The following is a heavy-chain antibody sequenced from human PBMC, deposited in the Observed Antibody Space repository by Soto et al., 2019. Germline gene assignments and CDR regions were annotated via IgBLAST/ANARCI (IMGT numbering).Heavy chain of an antibody. CDR1: GGSISSSSYY. D-gene: IGHD4-17*01. V-gene: IGHV4-39*07. CDR2: IYHSGST. Sequence: SETLSLTCTVSGGSISSSSYYWGWIRQPPGKGLEWIGYIYHSGSTYYNPSLKSRVTISVDRSKNQFSLKLSSVTAADTAVYYCARATVPEYFQHWGQGTLVTVSS. J-gene: IGHJ1*01. CDR3: ARATVPEYFQH.